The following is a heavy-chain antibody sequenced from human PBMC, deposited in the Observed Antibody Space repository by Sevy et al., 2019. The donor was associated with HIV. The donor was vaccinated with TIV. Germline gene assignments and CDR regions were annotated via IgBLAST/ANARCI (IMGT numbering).Heavy chain of an antibody. D-gene: IGHD2-15*01. Sequence: ASVKVSCKASGGTFSSYAISWVRQAPGQGLEWMGGIIPILGIANYAQKFQGRVTITADKSTSTAYMELSSLRSEDTAVYYCARDPAPGSSFVEYFQHCGQGTLVTVSS. V-gene: IGHV1-69*10. J-gene: IGHJ1*01. CDR3: ARDPAPGSSFVEYFQH. CDR1: GGTFSSYA. CDR2: IIPILGIA.